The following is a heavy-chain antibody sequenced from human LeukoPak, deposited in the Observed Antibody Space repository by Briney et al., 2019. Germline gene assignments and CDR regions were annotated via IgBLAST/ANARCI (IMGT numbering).Heavy chain of an antibody. CDR2: ISSSGSTI. CDR1: GFTFSSYE. CDR3: ATSTSRGPYYYYMDV. Sequence: GGSLRLSCAASGFTFSSYEMNWVRQAPGKGLEWVSYISSSGSTIYYADSVKGRFTISRDNAKNSLYLQMNSLRAEDTAVYYCATSTSRGPYYYYMDVWGTGTTVTVSS. J-gene: IGHJ6*03. V-gene: IGHV3-48*03. D-gene: IGHD2/OR15-2a*01.